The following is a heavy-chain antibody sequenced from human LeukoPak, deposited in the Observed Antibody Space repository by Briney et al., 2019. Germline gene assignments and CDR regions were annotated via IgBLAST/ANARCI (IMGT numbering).Heavy chain of an antibody. V-gene: IGHV3-30*02. CDR3: AKSVSGHGFFGS. CDR2: IGYDGSNN. J-gene: IGHJ4*02. Sequence: PGGSLRLSCVASGFIFSSYAMHWVRQAPGKGLEWVAFIGYDGSNNYYADSVKGRFTISRDNSKTTLFLQMNSLRAEDTAVYYCAKSVSGHGFFGSWGQGSLVTVSS. D-gene: IGHD6-19*01. CDR1: GFIFSSYA.